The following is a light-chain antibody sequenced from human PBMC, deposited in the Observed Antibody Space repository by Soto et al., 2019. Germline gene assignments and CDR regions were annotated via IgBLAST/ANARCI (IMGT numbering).Light chain of an antibody. Sequence: QSALTQPASVSGSPGQSITISCTGTSSDVGGYNYVSWYQQHPGKAPKLMIYEVSNRPSGVSNRFSGSKSGNTASLTISGLQAEDEADYYCSLYTSSSTPYYVFGTGTKVTVL. V-gene: IGLV2-14*01. CDR2: EVS. CDR1: SSDVGGYNY. CDR3: SLYTSSSTPYYV. J-gene: IGLJ1*01.